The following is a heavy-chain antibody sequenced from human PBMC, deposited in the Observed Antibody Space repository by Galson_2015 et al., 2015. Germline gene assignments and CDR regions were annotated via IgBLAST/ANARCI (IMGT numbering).Heavy chain of an antibody. CDR1: GFTFSSYW. V-gene: IGHV3-7*01. J-gene: IGHJ6*02. Sequence: SLRLSCAASGFTFSSYWMSWVRQAPGKGLEWVANIKQDGSEKYYVDSVKGRFTISRDNAKNSLYLQMNSLRAEDTAVYYCARDSTQSRVYRYYYYGMDVWGQGTTVTVSS. D-gene: IGHD6-6*01. CDR2: IKQDGSEK. CDR3: ARDSTQSRVYRYYYYGMDV.